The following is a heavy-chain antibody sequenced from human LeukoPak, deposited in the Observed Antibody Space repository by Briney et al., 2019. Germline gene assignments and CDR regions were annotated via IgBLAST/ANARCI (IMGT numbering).Heavy chain of an antibody. D-gene: IGHD4-17*01. CDR2: ISSSNSYI. CDR1: GFTFSSYS. J-gene: IGHJ6*02. CDR3: ARAEGDYLNYYGMDV. V-gene: IGHV3-21*01. Sequence: GGSLRLSCAASGFTFSSYSTNWVRQAPGKGLEWVSSISSSNSYINYADSVKGRFTISRDNAKNSLYLQMNSLRAEDTAVYYCARAEGDYLNYYGMDVWGQGTTVTVSS.